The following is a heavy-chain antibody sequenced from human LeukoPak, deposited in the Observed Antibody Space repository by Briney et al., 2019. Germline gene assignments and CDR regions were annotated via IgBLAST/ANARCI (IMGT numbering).Heavy chain of an antibody. J-gene: IGHJ1*01. CDR1: GYTFTGYY. V-gene: IGHV1-2*02. CDR3: ARGPSPIVGATFQH. CDR2: INPNSGGT. Sequence: ASVKVSCKASGYTFTGYYMHWVRQAHGQGLEWMGWINPNSGGTNYAQKFQGRVTMTRDTSISTAYMELSRLRSDDTAVYYCARGPSPIVGATFQHWGQGTLVTVSS. D-gene: IGHD1-26*01.